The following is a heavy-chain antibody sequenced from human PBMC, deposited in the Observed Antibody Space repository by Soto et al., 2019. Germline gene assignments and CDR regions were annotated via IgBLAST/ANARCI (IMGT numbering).Heavy chain of an antibody. CDR3: GSIAASGGDY. Sequence: SETLSLTCSVSGASINNYYWSWIRQPPGKGLEWIGSIYHSGSTYYNPSLKSRVTISVDTSKNQFSLKLSYVTAADTDVYYCGSIAASGGDYWGQVTVVTVSS. CDR2: IYHSGST. CDR1: GASINNYY. V-gene: IGHV4-38-2*02. J-gene: IGHJ4*02. D-gene: IGHD6-13*01.